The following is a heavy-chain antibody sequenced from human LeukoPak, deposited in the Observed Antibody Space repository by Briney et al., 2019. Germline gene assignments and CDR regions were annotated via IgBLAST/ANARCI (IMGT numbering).Heavy chain of an antibody. D-gene: IGHD3-22*01. Sequence: ASVKVSCKASGGTFSSYAISWVRQAPGQGLEWMGWISAYNGNTNYAQKLQGRVTMTTDTSTSTAYMELRSLRSDDTAVYYCARSVDYYDSSGYYGDYWGQGTLVTVSS. CDR3: ARSVDYYDSSGYYGDY. CDR2: ISAYNGNT. J-gene: IGHJ4*02. V-gene: IGHV1-18*01. CDR1: GGTFSSYA.